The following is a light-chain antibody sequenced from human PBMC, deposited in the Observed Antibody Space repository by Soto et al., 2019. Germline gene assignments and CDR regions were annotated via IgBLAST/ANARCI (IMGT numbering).Light chain of an antibody. CDR1: QSVFYSSTNKNY. CDR3: QHYYTTPYT. Sequence: DIVMTQSPDSLAVSLGERATIDCKSSQSVFYSSTNKNYLAWYQQKAGQPPKLLIYWASIRESGVPDRFSGRGSGTDFTLSISSLQAEDVAVYYCQHYYTTPYTFGQGTKLEIK. CDR2: WAS. J-gene: IGKJ2*01. V-gene: IGKV4-1*01.